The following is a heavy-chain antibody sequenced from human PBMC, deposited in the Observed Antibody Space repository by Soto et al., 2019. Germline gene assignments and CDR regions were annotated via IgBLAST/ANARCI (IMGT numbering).Heavy chain of an antibody. Sequence: SETLSLTCTVSGGSISSNSYYWDWIRQPPGKGLEWIGSLFYSGATYHNPSLQSRVTISVDTSKNQFSLHLSSVTAAETAVYYCARNADYDSVWGESDGSDSWGQGTLLTVS. CDR3: ARNADYDSVWGESDGSDS. CDR2: LFYSGAT. CDR1: GGSISSNSYY. V-gene: IGHV4-39*01. J-gene: IGHJ4*02. D-gene: IGHD3-16*01.